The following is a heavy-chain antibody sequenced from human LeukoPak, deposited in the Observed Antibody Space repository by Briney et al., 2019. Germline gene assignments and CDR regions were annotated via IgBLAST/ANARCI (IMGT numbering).Heavy chain of an antibody. CDR3: ARPGHSSGDIDY. CDR2: IRNKADGHTT. CDR1: GLIFSDHY. Sequence: RAGGSLRLSCTASGLIFSDHYMDWVRQAPGKGREWVGRIRNKADGHTTEYAPSVKGRFTISRDDSKNSLYLQMSSLKTEDTAVYFCARPGHSSGDIDYWGQGTLVTVSS. J-gene: IGHJ4*02. D-gene: IGHD6-19*01. V-gene: IGHV3-72*01.